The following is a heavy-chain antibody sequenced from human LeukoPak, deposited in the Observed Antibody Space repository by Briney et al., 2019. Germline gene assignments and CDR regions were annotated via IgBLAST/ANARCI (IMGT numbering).Heavy chain of an antibody. CDR1: GGSISSYY. Sequence: SETLSLTCTVSGGSISSYYWSWIRQPPGKGLEWIGYIYYSGSTNYNPSLKSRVTISVDTSKNQFSLKLSSVTAADTAVYYCARVVVAHYYYYMDVWGKGTTVTASS. J-gene: IGHJ6*03. D-gene: IGHD2-21*01. CDR2: IYYSGST. V-gene: IGHV4-59*01. CDR3: ARVVVAHYYYYMDV.